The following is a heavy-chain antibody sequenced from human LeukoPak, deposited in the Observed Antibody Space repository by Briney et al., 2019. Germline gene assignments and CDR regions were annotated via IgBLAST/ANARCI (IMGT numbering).Heavy chain of an antibody. Sequence: KSSETLSLTCTVSGGSISGSCCYWSWIRQTPGKDLEWIGSTSYSGSTHYNPSFKSRVTVSVDTSKNQFFLNLSSVTAADTAVYYCSRTTGDSAIIAAHWGQGTLVTVSS. D-gene: IGHD3-16*01. CDR2: TSYSGST. CDR3: SRTTGDSAIIAAH. CDR1: GGSISGSCCY. V-gene: IGHV4-39*01. J-gene: IGHJ4*02.